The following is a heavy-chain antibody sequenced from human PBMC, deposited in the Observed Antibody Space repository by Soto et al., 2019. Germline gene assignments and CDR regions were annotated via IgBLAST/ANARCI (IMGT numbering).Heavy chain of an antibody. Sequence: PXGSLRLSCAASGITFSNVWMSWVRQAPGKGLEWLGRIKKKTDGGTADYAAPVKGRFTIPRDDSKNTLYLQMSNLKTEDTAVYYCRTQWLDWGQGTLVTVSS. V-gene: IGHV3-15*01. J-gene: IGHJ4*02. CDR1: GITFSNVW. D-gene: IGHD6-19*01. CDR3: RTQWLD. CDR2: IKKKTDGGTA.